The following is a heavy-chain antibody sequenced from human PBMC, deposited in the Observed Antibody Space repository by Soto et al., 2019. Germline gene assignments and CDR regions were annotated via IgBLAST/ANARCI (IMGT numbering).Heavy chain of an antibody. V-gene: IGHV3-23*01. CDR3: AKGGVGYYDSTGYYLYYYYGMDV. Sequence: EVQLLESGGGLVQPGGSLRLSCAASGFTFSSYSMIWVRQAPWKGLEWVSAISGSGGTTYYADSVKGRFTISRDNSKNTLYLQMNSLRAEGTAVYYCAKGGVGYYDSTGYYLYYYYGMDVWGQGTTVTVSS. J-gene: IGHJ6*02. CDR2: ISGSGGTT. CDR1: GFTFSSYS. D-gene: IGHD3-22*01.